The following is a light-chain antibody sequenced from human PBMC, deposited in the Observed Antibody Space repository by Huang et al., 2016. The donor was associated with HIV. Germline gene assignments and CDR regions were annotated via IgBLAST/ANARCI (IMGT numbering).Light chain of an antibody. CDR3: QQYYTTPYT. Sequence: DIVMTQSPDSLAVSLGVRATINCKSSQSVLYRSNNNNYLAWYQQKPGQPPKLIIYWASTRESGVPDRFSGSGSGTDFSLTIGSLQAEDVAVYYCQQYYTTPYTFGQGTRLEI. CDR1: QSVLYRSNNNNY. CDR2: WAS. V-gene: IGKV4-1*01. J-gene: IGKJ2*01.